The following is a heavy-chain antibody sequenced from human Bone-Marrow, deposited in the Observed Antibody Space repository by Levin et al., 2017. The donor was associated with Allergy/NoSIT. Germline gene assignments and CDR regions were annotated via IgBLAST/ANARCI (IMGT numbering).Heavy chain of an antibody. CDR1: GGSLTTHY. Sequence: SCTVSGGSLTTHYWSWLRQTPGKGLEWIGYIYNTDTKYTPSLKSRVTISLDTSKRQFSLNLKSVTTADTALYYCARNNYYGSGDNWFDPWGQGTLVTVSS. D-gene: IGHD3-10*01. V-gene: IGHV4-59*11. CDR2: IYNTDT. CDR3: ARNNYYGSGDNWFDP. J-gene: IGHJ5*02.